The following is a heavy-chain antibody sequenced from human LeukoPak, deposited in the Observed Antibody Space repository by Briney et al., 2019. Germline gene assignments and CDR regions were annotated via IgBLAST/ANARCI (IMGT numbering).Heavy chain of an antibody. CDR1: GASISSYY. CDR2: ISYSGST. CDR3: ARDKDSLFDP. V-gene: IGHV4-59*01. D-gene: IGHD2-15*01. Sequence: SETLSLTCTVSGASISSYYWSWIRQPPGKGLEWIGYISYSGSTNYNTSLMSRVTISLDTSKNQVSLKLSSVTAADTAVYYCARDKDSLFDPWGQGTLVTVSS. J-gene: IGHJ5*02.